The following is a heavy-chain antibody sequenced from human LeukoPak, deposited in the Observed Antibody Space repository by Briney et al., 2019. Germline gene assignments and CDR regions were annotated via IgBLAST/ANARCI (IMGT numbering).Heavy chain of an antibody. CDR1: GFTFSSYA. D-gene: IGHD6-13*01. CDR2: ISYDGSNK. J-gene: IGHJ5*02. CDR3: ARGRSSSWYRRWFGP. Sequence: PGGSLRLSCAASGFTFSSYAMHWVRQAPGKGLAWVAVISYDGSNKYYADSVKGRFTISRDNSKNTLYLQMNSLRSEDTAVYYCARGRSSSWYRRWFGPWGQGTLVTVSS. V-gene: IGHV3-30-3*01.